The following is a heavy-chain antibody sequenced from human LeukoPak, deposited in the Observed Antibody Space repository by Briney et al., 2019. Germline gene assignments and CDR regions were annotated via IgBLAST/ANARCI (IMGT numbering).Heavy chain of an antibody. J-gene: IGHJ6*02. CDR2: ISWNSGSI. CDR3: AKEMYGMDV. CDR1: GFTFDDYA. V-gene: IGHV3-9*01. Sequence: GGSLRLSCAASGFTFDDYAMHWVRQAPGKGLEWVSGISWNSGSIGYADSVKGRFTISRDNAKNSLYLQMNSLRAEDTALYYCAKEMYGMDVWGQGTTVTVSS.